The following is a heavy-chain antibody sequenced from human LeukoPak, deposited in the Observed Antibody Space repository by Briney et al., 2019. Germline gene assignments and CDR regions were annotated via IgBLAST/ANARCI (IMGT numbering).Heavy chain of an antibody. CDR1: GGSISSSSYY. CDR2: IYYSGST. J-gene: IGHJ4*02. Sequence: PSETLSLTCTVSGGSISSSSYYWGWIRQPPGKGLEWIGSIYYSGSTYYNPSLKSRVTISVDTSKNQFSLKLSSVTAADTAVYYCARQERHGRGVDYWGQGTLVTVSS. CDR3: ARQERHGRGVDY. V-gene: IGHV4-39*01. D-gene: IGHD3-10*01.